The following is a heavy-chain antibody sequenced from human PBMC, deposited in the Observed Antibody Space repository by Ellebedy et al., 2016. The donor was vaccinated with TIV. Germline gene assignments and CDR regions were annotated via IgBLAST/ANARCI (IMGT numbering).Heavy chain of an antibody. D-gene: IGHD1-26*01. Sequence: GGSLRLXXAASGFTFSSYSMHWVRQAPGKGLEWVSYISSSSSTIYYADSVKGRFTISRDNAKNTLYLQMNSLRAEDTAVYYCARGIVGAILDWFDPWGQGTLVTVSS. CDR3: ARGIVGAILDWFDP. J-gene: IGHJ5*02. CDR2: ISSSSSTI. CDR1: GFTFSSYS. V-gene: IGHV3-48*04.